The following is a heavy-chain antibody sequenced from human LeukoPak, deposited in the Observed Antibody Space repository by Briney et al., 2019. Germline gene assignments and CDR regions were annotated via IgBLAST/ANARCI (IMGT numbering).Heavy chain of an antibody. D-gene: IGHD3-9*01. CDR1: GGSISSGDYY. J-gene: IGHJ4*02. V-gene: IGHV4-30-4*01. CDR3: AREGGYYDILTGYYRKNYFDY. Sequence: SETLTLTCTVSGGSISSGDYYWSRIRQPPGKGLEWIGYIYYSGSTYYNPSLKSRVTISVDTSKNQFSLKLSSVTAADTAVYYCAREGGYYDILTGYYRKNYFDYWGQGTPVTVSS. CDR2: IYYSGST.